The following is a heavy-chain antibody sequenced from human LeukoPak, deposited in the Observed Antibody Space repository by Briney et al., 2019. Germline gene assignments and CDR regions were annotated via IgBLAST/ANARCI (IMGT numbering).Heavy chain of an antibody. CDR3: ASIIQQQLGENRFDP. D-gene: IGHD6-13*01. CDR2: IIPIFGTA. Sequence: SVKVSCKASGGTFSSYAISWVRQAPGQGLEWMGGIIPIFGTANYAQKFQGRVTITTDESTSTAYMELSSLRSEDTAVYYCASIIQQQLGENRFDPWGQGTLVTVSS. CDR1: GGTFSSYA. J-gene: IGHJ5*02. V-gene: IGHV1-69*05.